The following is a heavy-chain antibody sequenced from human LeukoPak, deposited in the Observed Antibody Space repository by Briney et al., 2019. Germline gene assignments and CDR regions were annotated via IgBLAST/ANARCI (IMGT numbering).Heavy chain of an antibody. V-gene: IGHV1-18*01. CDR1: GYTFTSYG. CDR2: ISAYNGNT. Sequence: ASVKVSCKASGYTFTSYGISWVRHAPGQGLEWMGWISAYNGNTNYAQKLQGRVTMTTDTSTSTAYMELRSLRSDDTAVYYCARDRSPTPPPHNWFDPWGQGTLVTVSS. J-gene: IGHJ5*02. D-gene: IGHD1-14*01. CDR3: ARDRSPTPPPHNWFDP.